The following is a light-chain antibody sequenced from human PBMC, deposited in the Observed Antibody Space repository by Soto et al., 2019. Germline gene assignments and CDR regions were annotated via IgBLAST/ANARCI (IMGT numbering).Light chain of an antibody. CDR2: DNY. Sequence: QSVLTQPPSVSAAPGQKVTISCSGSSSNIGSNYVSWYQQIPGTAPKLLIYDNYKRPSGVPDRFSGSKSGTSATLGITGLQTGDEADFYCVVWDSRLRGKVFGGGTKLTVL. J-gene: IGLJ2*01. CDR3: VVWDSRLRGKV. CDR1: SSNIGSNY. V-gene: IGLV1-51*01.